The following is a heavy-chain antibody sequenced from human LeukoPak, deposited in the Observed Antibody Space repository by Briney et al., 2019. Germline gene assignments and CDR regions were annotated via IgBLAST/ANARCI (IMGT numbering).Heavy chain of an antibody. V-gene: IGHV4-59*12. CDR1: GGSISSYY. D-gene: IGHD5-18*01. J-gene: IGHJ4*02. CDR2: IYYSGST. Sequence: KSSETLSLTCTVSGGSISSYYWSWIRQPPGKGLEWIGYIYYSGSTNYNPSLKSRVTISVDTSKNQFSLELSSVTAADTAVYYCARVRRGYSYGYQTHFDYWGQGTLVTVSS. CDR3: ARVRRGYSYGYQTHFDY.